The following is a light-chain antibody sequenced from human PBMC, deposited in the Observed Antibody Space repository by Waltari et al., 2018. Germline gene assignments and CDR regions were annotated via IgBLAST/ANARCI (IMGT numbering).Light chain of an antibody. J-gene: IGLJ3*02. CDR3: CSYAGRTTWV. V-gene: IGLV2-23*02. CDR1: SSDVGNYNL. Sequence: QSALTQPASVSGSPGQSITISCTGTSSDVGNYNLVSWYQQHPGRAPKLIIYAVSERPSGVFNRFSGSKSANTASRTVSGLQAEDEADYYCCSYAGRTTWVFGGGTNLTVL. CDR2: AVS.